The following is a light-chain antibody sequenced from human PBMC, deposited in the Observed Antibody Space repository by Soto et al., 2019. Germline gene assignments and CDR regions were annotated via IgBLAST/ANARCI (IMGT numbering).Light chain of an antibody. J-gene: IGKJ2*01. CDR2: GAS. Sequence: EIVLTQSPGTLSLSPGERATLSCRASQSVSNRYLAWYRQRPGQAPRLLIYGASSRATGIPDRFSGSGSGTDFTLTISRLEPEDFAVYYCQQYGASPRTFGQGTKLEIK. V-gene: IGKV3-20*01. CDR3: QQYGASPRT. CDR1: QSVSNRY.